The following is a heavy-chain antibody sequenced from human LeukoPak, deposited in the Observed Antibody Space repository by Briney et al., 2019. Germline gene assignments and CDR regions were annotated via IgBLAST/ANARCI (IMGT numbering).Heavy chain of an antibody. CDR2: INSGSRDT. CDR1: GFTFSSYD. J-gene: IGHJ4*02. V-gene: IGHV3-48*02. CDR3: ARDRARAARLGGLDY. Sequence: GGSLRLSCSASGFTFSSYDMNWVRQAPGKGLEWLSYINSGSRDTYDADSVKGRFTISRDNAKNSLYLQMDSLRDEHTAVYYFARDRARAARLGGLDYWGQGTLVTVSS. D-gene: IGHD6-6*01.